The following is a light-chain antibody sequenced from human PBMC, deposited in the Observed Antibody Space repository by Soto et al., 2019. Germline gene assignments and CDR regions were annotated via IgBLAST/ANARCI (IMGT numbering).Light chain of an antibody. CDR1: KSVSSY. Sequence: DIVLTPSPAILSMSPGERATISCRASKSVSSYFAWYQQKPGQAPRLLIYDASNRATGVPARFSGSGSGTDFTLTISSLEPEDFAVYYCQQRRYWPVTFGQGTKVEIK. CDR2: DAS. V-gene: IGKV3-11*01. J-gene: IGKJ1*01. CDR3: QQRRYWPVT.